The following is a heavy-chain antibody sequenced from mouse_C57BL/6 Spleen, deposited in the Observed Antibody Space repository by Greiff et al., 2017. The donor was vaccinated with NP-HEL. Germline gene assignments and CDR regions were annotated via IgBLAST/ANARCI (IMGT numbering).Heavy chain of an antibody. V-gene: IGHV2-9-1*01. CDR1: GFSLTSYA. CDR3: ASNYYGSSTWWYFDV. CDR2: IWTGGGT. D-gene: IGHD1-1*01. Sequence: QVQLKESGPGLVAPSQSLSITCTVSGFSLTSYAISWVRQPPGKGLEWLGVIWTGGGTNYNSALKSRLSISKDNSKSQVFLKMNSLQTDDTARYYCASNYYGSSTWWYFDVWGTGTTVTVSS. J-gene: IGHJ1*03.